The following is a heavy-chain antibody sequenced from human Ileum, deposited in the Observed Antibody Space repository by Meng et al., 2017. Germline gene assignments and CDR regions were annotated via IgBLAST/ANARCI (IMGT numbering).Heavy chain of an antibody. Sequence: GESLKISCALSGFTFTNAWMSWVRQAPGKGLEWVGSIKSKADGGTTDYTAPVKGRFSISRDDSKDTLYLQMDSLKAEDTAVYYCTTYNSCRGSTCSRDAFDIWGQGTLVTVSS. V-gene: IGHV3-15*01. J-gene: IGHJ3*02. CDR1: GFTFTNAW. D-gene: IGHD2-15*01. CDR2: IKSKADGGTT. CDR3: TTYNSCRGSTCSRDAFDI.